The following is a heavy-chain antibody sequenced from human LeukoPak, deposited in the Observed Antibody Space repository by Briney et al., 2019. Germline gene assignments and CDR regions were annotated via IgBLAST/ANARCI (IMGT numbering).Heavy chain of an antibody. CDR1: GGSISITNYF. Sequence: SETLSLTCTVSGGSISITNYFWGWIRQPPGKGLEWIGTIYCSGSTYYNPSLKSRVTISVDTSKNQFSLKLSSVTAADTAVYYCARTYNYDNSGYYYYFDPWGQGTLVTVSS. D-gene: IGHD3-22*01. CDR3: ARTYNYDNSGYYYYFDP. CDR2: IYCSGST. J-gene: IGHJ4*02. V-gene: IGHV4-39*01.